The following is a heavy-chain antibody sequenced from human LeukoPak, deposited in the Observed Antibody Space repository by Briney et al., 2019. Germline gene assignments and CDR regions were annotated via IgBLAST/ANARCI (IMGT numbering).Heavy chain of an antibody. V-gene: IGHV4-34*01. CDR2: INHSGST. Sequence: SETLSLTCAVYGGSFSGYYWSWIRQPPGKGLEWIGEINHSGSTNYNPSLRSRVTISVDTSKNQFSLKLSSVTAADTAVYYCASQDASGYPLFDYWGQGTLVTVSS. CDR1: GGSFSGYY. J-gene: IGHJ4*02. D-gene: IGHD3-22*01. CDR3: ASQDASGYPLFDY.